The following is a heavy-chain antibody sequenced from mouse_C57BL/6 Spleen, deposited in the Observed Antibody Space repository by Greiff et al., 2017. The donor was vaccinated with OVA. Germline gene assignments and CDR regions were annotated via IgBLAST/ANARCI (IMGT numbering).Heavy chain of an antibody. D-gene: IGHD2-4*01. J-gene: IGHJ2*01. CDR3: AREDYDYDGGALDY. V-gene: IGHV3-6*01. CDR2: ISYDGSN. Sequence: EVQLVESGPGLVKPSQSLSLTCSVTGYSITSGYYWNWIRQFPGNKLEWMGYISYDGSNNYNPSLKNRISITRDTSKNQFFLKLNSVTTEDTATYYCAREDYDYDGGALDYWGQGTTLTVSS. CDR1: GYSITSGYY.